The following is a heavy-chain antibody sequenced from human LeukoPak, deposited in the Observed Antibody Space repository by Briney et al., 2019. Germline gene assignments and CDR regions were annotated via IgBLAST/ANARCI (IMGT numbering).Heavy chain of an antibody. J-gene: IGHJ4*02. CDR1: GFTFNTYS. V-gene: IGHV3-48*04. D-gene: IGHD3-10*01. Sequence: GGSLRLSCAASGFTFNTYSMNWVRQAPGKGLEWVSYISGSRSTKYYADSVKGRFSISRDNAKNSLYLQMNSLRAEDTAIYYCARDRSRYSGSGNGFDYWGQGTLVTVSS. CDR2: ISGSRSTK. CDR3: ARDRSRYSGSGNGFDY.